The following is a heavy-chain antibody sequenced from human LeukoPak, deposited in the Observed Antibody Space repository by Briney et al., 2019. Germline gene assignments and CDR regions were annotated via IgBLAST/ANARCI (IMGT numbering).Heavy chain of an antibody. V-gene: IGHV4-39*07. CDR2: IYYSGST. D-gene: IGHD5-18*01. J-gene: IGHJ4*02. CDR1: GGSISSSSYY. CDR3: ARIAEYSYGPGYFDY. Sequence: PSETLSLTCTVSGGSISSSSYYWGWIRQPPGKGLEWIGSIYYSGSTYYNPSLKSRATISVDTSKNQFSLKLSSVTAADTAVYYCARIAEYSYGPGYFDYWGQGTLVTVSS.